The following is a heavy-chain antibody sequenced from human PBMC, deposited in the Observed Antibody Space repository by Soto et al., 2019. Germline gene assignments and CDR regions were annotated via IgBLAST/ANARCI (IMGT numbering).Heavy chain of an antibody. CDR3: AKDIRRGFSSAWGD. D-gene: IGHD6-19*01. CDR1: GFTFNDYA. J-gene: IGHJ4*02. Sequence: EVQLVESGGGLVQPGRSLRLSCAASGFTFNDYAMHWVRQAPGKGLEWVSGMSWNSGTIAYADSVKGRFTVSRDNAKNSLYLHMSSLRADDTAVYYCAKDIRRGFSSAWGDWGQGALVTVSS. CDR2: MSWNSGTI. V-gene: IGHV3-9*01.